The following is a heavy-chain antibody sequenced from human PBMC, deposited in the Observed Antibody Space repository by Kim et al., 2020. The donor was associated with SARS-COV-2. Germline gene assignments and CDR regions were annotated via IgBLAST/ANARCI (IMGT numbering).Heavy chain of an antibody. Sequence: GGSLRLSCAASGFTFSSYGMHWVRQAPGKGLEWVAVIWYDGSNKYYADSVKGRFTISRDNSKNTLYLQMNSLRAEDTAVYYCARLGAPSSGWYYYYDYGMDVWGQGTTFTVSS. V-gene: IGHV3-33*01. CDR2: IWYDGSNK. J-gene: IGHJ6*02. CDR3: ARLGAPSSGWYYYYDYGMDV. CDR1: GFTFSSYG. D-gene: IGHD6-19*01.